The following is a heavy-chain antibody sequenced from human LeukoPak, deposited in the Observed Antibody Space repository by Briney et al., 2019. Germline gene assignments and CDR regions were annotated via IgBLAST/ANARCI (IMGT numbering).Heavy chain of an antibody. D-gene: IGHD6-19*01. V-gene: IGHV3-21*01. Sequence: PGGSLRLSCAASGFTFSGYSMNWVRQAPGKGLEWVSSISSSSSYIYYADSVKGRFTISRDNAKNSLYLQMNSLRAEDTAVYYCARAPGIAVAGLPYYFDYWGQGTLVTVSS. CDR1: GFTFSGYS. CDR3: ARAPGIAVAGLPYYFDY. CDR2: ISSSSSYI. J-gene: IGHJ4*02.